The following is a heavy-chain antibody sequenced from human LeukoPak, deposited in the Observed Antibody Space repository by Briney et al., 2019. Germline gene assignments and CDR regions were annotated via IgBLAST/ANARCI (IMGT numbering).Heavy chain of an antibody. CDR3: ARDKEVGDSFFNY. V-gene: IGHV3-7*03. CDR2: IKQDGSEM. CDR1: GFTFSSYG. Sequence: PGGSLRLSCAASGFTFSSYGMHWVRQAPGKGLEWVANIKQDGSEMYYVDSVKGRFTISRDNAKNSLYLQMNGLRAEDTAVYYCARDKEVGDSFFNYWGQGTLVTVSS. J-gene: IGHJ4*02. D-gene: IGHD3-10*01.